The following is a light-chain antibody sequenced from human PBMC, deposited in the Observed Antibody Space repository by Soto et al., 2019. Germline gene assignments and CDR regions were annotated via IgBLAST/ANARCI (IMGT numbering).Light chain of an antibody. J-gene: IGKJ4*01. V-gene: IGKV1-39*01. CDR3: QQSYGTPLT. CDR2: VAS. Sequence: DMEMTQSPSSLSASVGDRVTITCRASQSISNYLNWYQHKPGKVPKLMIYVASSLQSGVPTRFSGSGPGTHFTHTINSPQPEDSATYYCQQSYGTPLTFGGQTKIAIK. CDR1: QSISNY.